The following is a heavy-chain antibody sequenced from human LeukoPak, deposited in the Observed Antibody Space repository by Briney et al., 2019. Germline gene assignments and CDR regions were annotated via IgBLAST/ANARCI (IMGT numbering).Heavy chain of an antibody. CDR3: TREWGNYYDSSGYYYYYFDY. CDR1: GFTFSDYY. CDR2: IYSGGST. J-gene: IGHJ4*02. V-gene: IGHV3-66*01. Sequence: GGSLRLSCAASGFTFSDYYMSWIRQAPGKGLEWVSVIYSGGSTYYADSVKGRFTISRDNSKNTLYLQMNSLRAEDTAVYYCTREWGNYYDSSGYYYYYFDYWGQGTLVTVSS. D-gene: IGHD3-22*01.